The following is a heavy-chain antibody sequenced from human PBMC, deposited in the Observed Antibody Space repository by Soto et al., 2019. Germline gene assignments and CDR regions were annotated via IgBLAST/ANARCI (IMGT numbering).Heavy chain of an antibody. J-gene: IGHJ4*02. CDR3: ARYAPPFGY. CDR2: ISAYNGNT. Sequence: QVQLVQSGAELKKPGASWKVPCKASGYTFTRYGISWVRQAPGQGLEWMGWISAYNGNTNYLQKLQGRVTMTTNTSTSTAYMELRSRRFDDTAVYYCARYAPPFGYWGQGSLVIVSS. V-gene: IGHV1-18*01. D-gene: IGHD3-10*01. CDR1: GYTFTRYG.